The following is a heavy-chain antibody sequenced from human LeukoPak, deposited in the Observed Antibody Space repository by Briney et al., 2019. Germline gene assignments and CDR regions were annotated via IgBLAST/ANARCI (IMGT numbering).Heavy chain of an antibody. D-gene: IGHD6-13*01. Sequence: SETLSLTCTVSGGSISSYYWSWIRQPPGKGLEWIGYIYSSGSTNYNPSLKSRVTISVDTSKNQFSLKLSSVTAADTAVYYCARDSSSWYEGYYFDYWGQGTLVTVSS. CDR3: ARDSSSWYEGYYFDY. J-gene: IGHJ4*02. CDR1: GGSISSYY. CDR2: IYSSGST. V-gene: IGHV4-59*01.